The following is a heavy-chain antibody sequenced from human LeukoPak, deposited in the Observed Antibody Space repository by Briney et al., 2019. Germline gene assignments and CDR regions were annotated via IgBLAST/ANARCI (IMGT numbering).Heavy chain of an antibody. D-gene: IGHD6-19*01. CDR2: MYTEDVT. CDR1: NFTVSGNY. V-gene: IGHV3-53*01. Sequence: GGSLRLSCAASNFTVSGNYMTWVRQTPGMGLECVSVMYTEDVTYYADSVKGRFTISRDNPKNTLYLQMNSLRTEDTAVYYCAGGRGGWYAFESWGQGTLVTVSS. CDR3: AGGRGGWYAFES. J-gene: IGHJ4*02.